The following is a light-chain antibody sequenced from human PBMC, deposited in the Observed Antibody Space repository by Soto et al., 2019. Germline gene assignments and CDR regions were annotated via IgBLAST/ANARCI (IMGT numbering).Light chain of an antibody. CDR1: TSNILNNF. CDR2: ANI. J-gene: IGLJ3*02. CDR3: ATWDTSLSAVV. Sequence: QSVLPQPPSVSAAPGQRVTISCSGSTSNILNNFVSWYQHVPGRAPKLLIYANIKRPSGIPDRFSGSKPGTSATLDITGLQTEDEADYYCATWDTSLSAVVFGGGTKLPS. V-gene: IGLV1-51*01.